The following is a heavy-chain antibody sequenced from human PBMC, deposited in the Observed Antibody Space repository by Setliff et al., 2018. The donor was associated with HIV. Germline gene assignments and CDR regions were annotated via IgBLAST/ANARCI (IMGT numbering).Heavy chain of an antibody. D-gene: IGHD3-10*01. Sequence: PSETLSLTCSVSGGSITSSGYHWGWIRQPPGKGLEWIGSIYYSGSTYYNPSLKSRVTISVDTSKNQFSLKLSSVTAADTAVYYCARDRRGYYYGSGSCYMDVWGTGTTVTVSS. CDR3: ARDRRGYYYGSGSCYMDV. CDR1: GGSITSSGYH. CDR2: IYYSGST. V-gene: IGHV4-39*02. J-gene: IGHJ6*03.